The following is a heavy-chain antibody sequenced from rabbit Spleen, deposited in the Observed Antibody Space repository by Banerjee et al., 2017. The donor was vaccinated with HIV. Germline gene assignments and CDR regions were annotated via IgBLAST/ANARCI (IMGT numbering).Heavy chain of an antibody. V-gene: IGHV1S45*01. J-gene: IGHJ2*02. CDR2: IYTGSGGT. CDR1: GLDFSSSYY. Sequence: QEQLEESGGDLVKPGASLTLTCKASGLDFSSSYYMCWVRQAPGKGLEWIGCIYTGSGGTYYATWAKGRFTVSKTSSTTVTLQMTSLTATDTATYFCARDLYARGGTYDPWGPGTLVTVS. D-gene: IGHD4-2*01. CDR3: ARDLYARGGTYDP.